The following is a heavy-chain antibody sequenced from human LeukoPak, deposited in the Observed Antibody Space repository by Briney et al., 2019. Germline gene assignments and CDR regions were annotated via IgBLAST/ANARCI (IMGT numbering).Heavy chain of an antibody. V-gene: IGHV1-69*05. D-gene: IGHD2-2*01. Sequence: ASVKVSCKASGGTFSSYAISWVRQAPGQGLEWMGGIIPIFGTANYAQKFQGRVTITTDESTSTAYMELSSLRSEDTAVYYCARSLGYCSSTSCPVLRAFDIWGQGTMVTVSS. CDR1: GGTFSSYA. CDR3: ARSLGYCSSTSCPVLRAFDI. CDR2: IIPIFGTA. J-gene: IGHJ3*02.